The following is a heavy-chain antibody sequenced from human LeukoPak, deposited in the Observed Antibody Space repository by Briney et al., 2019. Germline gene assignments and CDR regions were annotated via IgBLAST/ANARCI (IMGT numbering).Heavy chain of an antibody. D-gene: IGHD3-22*01. CDR1: GGSISSPNW. J-gene: IGHJ3*02. V-gene: IGHV4-4*02. CDR2: IFHSGSP. CDR3: ARKVLTMIVVIVRDTFDI. Sequence: SETLSLTCTVSGGSISSPNWWSWVRQSPGKGLEWIGEIFHSGSPKYNPSFKGRVAISVDKSNNQFSLRLTSVTAADTAVYYCARKVLTMIVVIVRDTFDIWGPGTMVTVSS.